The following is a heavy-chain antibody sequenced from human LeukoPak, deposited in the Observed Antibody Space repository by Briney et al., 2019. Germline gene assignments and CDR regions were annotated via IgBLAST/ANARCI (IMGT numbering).Heavy chain of an antibody. CDR3: ASLARSGWSNY. Sequence: GGSLRLSCAASGFSFRNYWMSWVRQAPGKGLEWVADIKQDGSEKNYVDSVKGRFTISRDNAKNSLSLQMNSLRAEDTAVYYCASLARSGWSNYWGQGTLVTVSS. D-gene: IGHD6-19*01. CDR2: IKQDGSEK. V-gene: IGHV3-7*03. CDR1: GFSFRNYW. J-gene: IGHJ4*02.